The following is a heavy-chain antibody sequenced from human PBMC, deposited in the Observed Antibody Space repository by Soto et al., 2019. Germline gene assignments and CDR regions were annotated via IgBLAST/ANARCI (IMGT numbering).Heavy chain of an antibody. D-gene: IGHD3-10*01. CDR1: GVSISSGNW. V-gene: IGHV4-4*02. CDR3: ARLVYDTRLNYMYFDF. Sequence: PSETLSLTCAVSGVSISSGNWWTWVRQTPQRGLEYIGEIFHDGTANYYPSFERRVAISVYTSKNQFSLKLTSVTAADTAIYFCARLVYDTRLNYMYFDFWGQGALVTVSS. CDR2: IFHDGTA. J-gene: IGHJ4*02.